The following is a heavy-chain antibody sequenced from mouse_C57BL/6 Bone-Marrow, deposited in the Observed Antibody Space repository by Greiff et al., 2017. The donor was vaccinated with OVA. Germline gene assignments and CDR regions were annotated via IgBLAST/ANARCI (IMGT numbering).Heavy chain of an antibody. D-gene: IGHD1-1*01. CDR2: ISYDGSN. Sequence: VQLKESGPGLVKPSQSLSLTCSVTGYSITSGYYWNWIRQFPGNKLEWMGYISYDGSNNYNPSLKNRISITRDTSKNQFFLKLNSVTTEDTATYYCAREGGSTSYAMDYWGQGTSVTVSS. V-gene: IGHV3-6*01. CDR3: AREGGSTSYAMDY. J-gene: IGHJ4*01. CDR1: GYSITSGYY.